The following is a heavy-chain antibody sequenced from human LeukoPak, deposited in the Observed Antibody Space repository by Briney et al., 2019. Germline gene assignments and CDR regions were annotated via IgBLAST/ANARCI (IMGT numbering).Heavy chain of an antibody. CDR2: IYYSGST. CDR3: ATGGGGVAARLGYFDY. CDR1: GGSINRSSYY. D-gene: IGHD6-6*01. V-gene: IGHV4-39*01. Sequence: SETLSLTCTLSGGSINRSSYYWGWIRQPPGKGLQWIGNIYYSGSTYYNPSLKSRVTLSVDTSKNQFSLKLSSVTAADTAVYYCATGGGGVAARLGYFDYWGQGTLVTVSS. J-gene: IGHJ4*02.